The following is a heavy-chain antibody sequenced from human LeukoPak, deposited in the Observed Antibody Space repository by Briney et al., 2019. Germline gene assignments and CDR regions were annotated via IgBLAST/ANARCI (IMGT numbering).Heavy chain of an antibody. J-gene: IGHJ6*02. CDR2: ISSSSSYI. V-gene: IGHV3-21*01. CDR3: ARVKALSGTTTGGMDV. Sequence: GGSLRLSCAVSGFPFSTYSMNWVRQAPGKGLEWVSSISSSSSYIYYADSAKGRFTISRDNAKNSLYLQMNSLRAEDTAVYYCARVKALSGTTTGGMDVWGQGTTVTVSS. D-gene: IGHD1-20*01. CDR1: GFPFSTYS.